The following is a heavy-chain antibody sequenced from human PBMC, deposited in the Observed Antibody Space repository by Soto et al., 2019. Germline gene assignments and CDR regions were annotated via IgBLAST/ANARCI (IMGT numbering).Heavy chain of an antibody. CDR1: GGTFSSYA. CDR2: IIPIFGTA. J-gene: IGHJ4*02. Sequence: QVQLVQSGAEVKKPGSSVNVSCKASGGTFSSYAISWMRQAPGQGLEWMGGIIPIFGTANYAQKFQGRVTITADESTSTAYMELRSLRSEDTAVYYCARDRGHGGYSSCWYYFDYWGPGTLVNVSS. V-gene: IGHV1-69*01. D-gene: IGHD6-19*01. CDR3: ARDRGHGGYSSCWYYFDY.